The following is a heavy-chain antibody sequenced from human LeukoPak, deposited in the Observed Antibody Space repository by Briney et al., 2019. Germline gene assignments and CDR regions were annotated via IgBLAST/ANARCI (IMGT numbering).Heavy chain of an antibody. Sequence: GGSLRLSCAASGFTFSSYAMHWVRQAPGKGLEYVSAISSNGGSTHYANSVKGRFTISRDNAKNSLYLQMNSLRDEDTAVYYCARSQLLRFDAFNMWGRGTMVTVSP. CDR1: GFTFSSYA. V-gene: IGHV3-64*01. D-gene: IGHD5-12*01. J-gene: IGHJ3*02. CDR3: ARSQLLRFDAFNM. CDR2: ISSNGGST.